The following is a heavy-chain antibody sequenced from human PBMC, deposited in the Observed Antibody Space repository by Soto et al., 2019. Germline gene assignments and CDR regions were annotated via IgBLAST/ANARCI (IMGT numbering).Heavy chain of an antibody. CDR1: GFTFSSFA. D-gene: IGHD3-10*01. Sequence: GGSLRLSCAASGFTFSSFAMSWVRQAPGKGLEWVSAINDSGGSTYSADSVKGRFTISRDNSKNTLYLQMNSLRADDTAVYYCASRRDASGSYFDSWSQGTPVAVSP. J-gene: IGHJ4*02. CDR3: ASRRDASGSYFDS. V-gene: IGHV3-23*01. CDR2: INDSGGST.